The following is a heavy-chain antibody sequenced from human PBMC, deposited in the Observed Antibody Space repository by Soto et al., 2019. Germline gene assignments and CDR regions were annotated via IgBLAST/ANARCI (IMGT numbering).Heavy chain of an antibody. D-gene: IGHD1-7*01. Sequence: SGATPVTPKQSLILTCAFTGFSLSRKEMSVSWIRQPPGMALEWLAHFDWEVEKLYSTSLRTRLTVSKVTSKSQAVLTPTNVDPVDTATYYCTRSANLDYEYYFDYWGQGTLVTVS. CDR1: GFSLSRKEMS. CDR3: TRSANLDYEYYFDY. V-gene: IGHV2-70*17. CDR2: FDWEVEK. J-gene: IGHJ4*02.